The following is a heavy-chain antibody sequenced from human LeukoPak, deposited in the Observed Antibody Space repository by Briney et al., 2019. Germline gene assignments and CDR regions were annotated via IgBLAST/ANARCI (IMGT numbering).Heavy chain of an antibody. CDR2: ITTSSNNI. V-gene: IGHV3-21*01. D-gene: IGHD2/OR15-2a*01. Sequence: KPGGSLRLSCAASGFTLSSYGMNWVRQAPGKGLEWVSFITTSSNNIYYGDSVKGRFTISRDNARNSLYLQMNSLRAEDTAVYYCERVRGKYCFDYWGQGTLVPVTS. J-gene: IGHJ4*02. CDR1: GFTLSSYG. CDR3: ERVRGKYCFDY.